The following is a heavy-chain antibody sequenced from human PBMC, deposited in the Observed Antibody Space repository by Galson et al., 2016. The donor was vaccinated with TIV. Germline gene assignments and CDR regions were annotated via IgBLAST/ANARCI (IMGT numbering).Heavy chain of an antibody. Sequence: SLRLSCAASGLSVNINYMTWVRQAPGKGLEWVSLISDGGKTYYADSVKGRFTISRDNSRNTLYLQMNGLRAEDTAVYFCARDRIVDATYYYYYGLDIWGQGTAVTVSS. CDR1: GLSVNINY. CDR2: ISDGGKT. CDR3: ARDRIVDATYYYYYGLDI. V-gene: IGHV3-66*02. J-gene: IGHJ6*02. D-gene: IGHD1-26*01.